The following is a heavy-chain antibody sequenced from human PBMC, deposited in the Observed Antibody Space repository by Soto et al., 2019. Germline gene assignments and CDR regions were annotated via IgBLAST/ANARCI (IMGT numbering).Heavy chain of an antibody. V-gene: IGHV1-69*13. Sequence: ASVKVSCKASGGTFSSYAISWVRQAPGQGLEWMGGIIPIFGTANYAQKFQGRVTITADESTSTAYMELSSLRSEDTAVYYCARSPWLVLPYYYYGMDVWAQGTTVTVSS. D-gene: IGHD6-19*01. CDR1: GGTFSSYA. J-gene: IGHJ6*02. CDR2: IIPIFGTA. CDR3: ARSPWLVLPYYYYGMDV.